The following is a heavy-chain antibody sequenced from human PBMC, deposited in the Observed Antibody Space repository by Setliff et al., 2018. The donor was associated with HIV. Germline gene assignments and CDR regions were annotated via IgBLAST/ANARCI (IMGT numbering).Heavy chain of an antibody. D-gene: IGHD6-13*01. CDR1: GFTFSSYS. CDR3: ARDHVSASIAAVPGY. Sequence: GGSLRLSCAASGFTFSSYSMNWVRQAPGKGLEWVSYISGGSTSHMNYADSVKGRFTISRDNAKNSLYLQMNSLRAEDTAVYYCARDHVSASIAAVPGYWGQGTLVTVSS. J-gene: IGHJ4*02. CDR2: ISGGSTSHM. V-gene: IGHV3-21*05.